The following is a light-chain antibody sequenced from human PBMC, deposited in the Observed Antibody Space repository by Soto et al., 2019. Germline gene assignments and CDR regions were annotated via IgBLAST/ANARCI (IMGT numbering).Light chain of an antibody. J-gene: IGKJ3*01. CDR2: DAS. V-gene: IGKV1-5*01. Sequence: DIQMTQSPSTLSASVGDRVTITCRASQSISTWLAWYQQKPGKAPKVLIYDASSLESGVPSRFSGSGSGTEFTLTISSLQPDDFATYYCQQYKNYLTFGPGTKVD. CDR3: QQYKNYLT. CDR1: QSISTW.